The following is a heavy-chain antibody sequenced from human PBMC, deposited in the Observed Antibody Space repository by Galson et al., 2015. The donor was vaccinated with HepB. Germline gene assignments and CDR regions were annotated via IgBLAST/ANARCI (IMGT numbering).Heavy chain of an antibody. CDR2: IRNKRKNYAT. J-gene: IGHJ4*02. CDR1: GFTFSESA. CDR3: ARHEDTIDF. Sequence: SLRLSCAASGFTFSESAVHWVRQASGKGLEWLGYIRNKRKNYATAYGASVKGRFTISRDESKTTAFLQMNSLKTEDTAVYFCARHEDTIDFWGQGILVTVSS. D-gene: IGHD2-2*01. V-gene: IGHV3-73*01.